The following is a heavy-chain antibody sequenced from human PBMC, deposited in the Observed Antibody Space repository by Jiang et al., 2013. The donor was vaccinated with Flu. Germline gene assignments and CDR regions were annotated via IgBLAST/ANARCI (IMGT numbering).Heavy chain of an antibody. CDR1: GGSISSGDYY. V-gene: IGHV4-30-4*01. Sequence: GLVKPSQTLSLTCTVSGGSISSGDYYWSWIRQPPGKGLEWIGYIYYSGSTYYNPSLKSRVTISVDTSKNQFSLKLSSVTAADTAVYYCARGTIFGYAFDIWGQGTMVTVSS. J-gene: IGHJ3*02. CDR3: ARGTIFGYAFDI. CDR2: IYYSGST. D-gene: IGHD3-3*01.